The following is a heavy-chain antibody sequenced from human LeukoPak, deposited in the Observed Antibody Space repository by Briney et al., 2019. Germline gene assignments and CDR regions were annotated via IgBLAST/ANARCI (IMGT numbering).Heavy chain of an antibody. Sequence: SETLSLTCTVPGGSISSYYWSWIRQPPGKGLEWIGYIYYSGSTNYNPSLKSRVTISVDTSKNQFSLKLSSVTAADTAVYYCARDPRKEYSYGYRTDAFDIWGKGTMVTVSS. V-gene: IGHV4-59*01. CDR2: IYYSGST. D-gene: IGHD5-18*01. CDR3: ARDPRKEYSYGYRTDAFDI. J-gene: IGHJ3*02. CDR1: GGSISSYY.